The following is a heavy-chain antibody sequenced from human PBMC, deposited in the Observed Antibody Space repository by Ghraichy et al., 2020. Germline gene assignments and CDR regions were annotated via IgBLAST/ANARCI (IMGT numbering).Heavy chain of an antibody. CDR3: ARRVRGAVVDY. J-gene: IGHJ4*02. Sequence: GGSLRLSCAASGFTFSSYSMNWVRQAPGKGLEWVSSISSSSSYIYYADSVKGRFTISRDNAKNSLYLQMNSLRAEDTAVYYCARRVRGAVVDYWGQGTLVTVSS. CDR2: ISSSSSYI. D-gene: IGHD1-1*01. CDR1: GFTFSSYS. V-gene: IGHV3-21*01.